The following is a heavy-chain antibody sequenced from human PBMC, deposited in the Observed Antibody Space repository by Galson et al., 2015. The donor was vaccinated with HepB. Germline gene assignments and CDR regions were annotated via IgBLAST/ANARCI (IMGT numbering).Heavy chain of an antibody. CDR2: IIPIFGTA. CDR1: GGTFSSYA. CDR3: ARTRITTVRGVLDAFDI. V-gene: IGHV1-69*13. D-gene: IGHD3-10*01. J-gene: IGHJ3*02. Sequence: SVKVSCKASGGTFSSYAISWVRQAPGQGLEWMGGIIPIFGTANYAQKFQGRVTITADESTSTAYMELSSLRSEDTAVYYCARTRITTVRGVLDAFDIWGQGTMVTVSS.